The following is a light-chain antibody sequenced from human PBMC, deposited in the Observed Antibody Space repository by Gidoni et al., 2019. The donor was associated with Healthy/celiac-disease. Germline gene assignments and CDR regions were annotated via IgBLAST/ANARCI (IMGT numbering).Light chain of an antibody. Sequence: EIVLTQSPGTLSLSPGERATLSCMASQSVSSSYLAWYQQKPGQAPRLLIYGSSSRAKGIPDRFSGSGSGTDFTLTISRLEPEDFAVDYCQQYGSSPLITFGQGTRLEIK. J-gene: IGKJ5*01. V-gene: IGKV3-20*01. CDR1: QSVSSSY. CDR3: QQYGSSPLIT. CDR2: GSS.